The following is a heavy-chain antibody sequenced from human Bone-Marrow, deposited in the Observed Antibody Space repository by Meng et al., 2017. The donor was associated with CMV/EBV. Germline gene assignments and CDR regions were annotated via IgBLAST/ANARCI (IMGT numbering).Heavy chain of an antibody. CDR3: ARRRYCSSTSCYSFDP. Sequence: GASCCGNSRLRIHRPPGRGLGCHREIDHRGYTNNYPSLRGPVTVSVYTSKNQFSLKLISVTAADTAVYYCARRRYCSSTSCYSFDPWGQGTLVTVSS. J-gene: IGHJ5*02. CDR1: GASCCGNS. V-gene: IGHV4-34*01. CDR2: IDHRGYT. D-gene: IGHD2-2*01.